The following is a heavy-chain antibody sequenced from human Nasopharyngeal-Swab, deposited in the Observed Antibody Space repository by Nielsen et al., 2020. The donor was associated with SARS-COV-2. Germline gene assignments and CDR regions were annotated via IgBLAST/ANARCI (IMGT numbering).Heavy chain of an antibody. D-gene: IGHD1-26*01. CDR2: INHSGST. CDR3: ARLVGATDYYYYGMDV. CDR1: GGSFSGYY. J-gene: IGHJ6*02. Sequence: SETLSLTCVVYGGSFSGYYWSWIRQPPGKGLEWIGEINHSGSTNYNPSLKSRVTISVDTSKNQFSLKLSSVTAADTAVYYCARLVGATDYYYYGMDVWGQGTTVTVSS. V-gene: IGHV4-34*01.